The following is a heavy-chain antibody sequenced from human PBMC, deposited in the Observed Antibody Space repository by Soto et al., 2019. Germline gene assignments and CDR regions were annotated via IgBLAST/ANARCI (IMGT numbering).Heavy chain of an antibody. V-gene: IGHV3-7*03. CDR2: INQYGTQE. J-gene: IGHJ5*02. CDR3: TRDPGPRSASIRGLGWFDP. CDR1: GFTFSGYW. Sequence: GGSLRLSCVGSGFTFSGYWMSWVRQAPGKGLEWVANINQYGTQEHYVDSVKGRFTISRDNAKNSVYLQMDSLRGDDSAVYYCTRDPGPRSASIRGLGWFDPWGQGTLVTASS. D-gene: IGHD2-2*01.